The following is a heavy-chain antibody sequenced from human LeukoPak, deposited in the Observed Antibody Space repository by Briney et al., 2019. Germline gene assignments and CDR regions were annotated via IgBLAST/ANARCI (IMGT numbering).Heavy chain of an antibody. CDR3: ARGGSGYCSSTSCHSWFDP. CDR2: MNPNSGNT. CDR1: GYTSTSYD. D-gene: IGHD2-2*03. V-gene: IGHV1-8*01. Sequence: EASVKVSCKASGYTSTSYDINWVRQATGQGLEWMGWMNPNSGNTGYAQKFQGRVTMTRNTSISTAYMELSSLRSEDTAVYYCARGGSGYCSSTSCHSWFDPWGQGTLVTVSS. J-gene: IGHJ5*02.